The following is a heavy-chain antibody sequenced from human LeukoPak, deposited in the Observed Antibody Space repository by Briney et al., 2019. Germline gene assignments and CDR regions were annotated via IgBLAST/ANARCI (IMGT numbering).Heavy chain of an antibody. J-gene: IGHJ3*02. D-gene: IGHD6-13*01. Sequence: SETLSLTCTVSGGSISSYYWSWIRQPPGKGLEWIGYIYYSGSTNYNPSLKSRVTISVDTSKNQFSLKLSSVTAADTAVYYCARHGRGIAAPDAFDIWGQGTMVTVSS. CDR3: ARHGRGIAAPDAFDI. V-gene: IGHV4-59*01. CDR1: GGSISSYY. CDR2: IYYSGST.